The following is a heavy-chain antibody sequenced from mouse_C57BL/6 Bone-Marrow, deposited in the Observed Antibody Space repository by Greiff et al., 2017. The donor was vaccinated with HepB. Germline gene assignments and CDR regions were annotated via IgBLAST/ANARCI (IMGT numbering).Heavy chain of an antibody. Sequence: QVQLQQPGAELVKPGASVKLSCKASGYTFTSYWMHWVKQRPGQGLEWIGMIHPNSGSTNYNEKFKSKATLTVDKSSSTAYMQLSSLTSEDSAVYYCARRDSSGYGFAYWGQGTLVTVSA. CDR1: GYTFTSYW. D-gene: IGHD3-2*02. J-gene: IGHJ3*01. CDR3: ARRDSSGYGFAY. V-gene: IGHV1-64*01. CDR2: IHPNSGST.